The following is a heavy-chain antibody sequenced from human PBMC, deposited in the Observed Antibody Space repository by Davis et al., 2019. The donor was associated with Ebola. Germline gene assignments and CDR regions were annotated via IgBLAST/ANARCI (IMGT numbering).Heavy chain of an antibody. CDR2: IHHSGGA. Sequence: MPSEPLSPTFAPPGGSIFSSNWWTSARQTPGQGLEWIGEIHHSGGANYNPSLKSRVTISVDKSKNQFSLKLSSVTAADTAVYYCARQHTSGHMMLFDYWGQGTLVTVSS. V-gene: IGHV4-4*02. D-gene: IGHD6-19*01. CDR3: ARQHTSGHMMLFDY. CDR1: GGSIFSSNW. J-gene: IGHJ4*02.